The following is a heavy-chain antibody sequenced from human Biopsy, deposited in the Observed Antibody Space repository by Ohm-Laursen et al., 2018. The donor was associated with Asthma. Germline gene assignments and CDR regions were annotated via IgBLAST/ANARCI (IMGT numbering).Heavy chain of an antibody. V-gene: IGHV3-30*03. D-gene: IGHD3-3*01. J-gene: IGHJ4*02. CDR1: GFTFSSYG. Sequence: SLRLSCTASGFTFSSYGMHWVRQAPGKGLEWVAVISYDGSNKYYADSVKGRFTISRDNSKNTLYLQMNSLRAEDTAVYYCASQSSGPDFWSGYYYFDYWGKGTLVTVSS. CDR3: ASQSSGPDFWSGYYYFDY. CDR2: ISYDGSNK.